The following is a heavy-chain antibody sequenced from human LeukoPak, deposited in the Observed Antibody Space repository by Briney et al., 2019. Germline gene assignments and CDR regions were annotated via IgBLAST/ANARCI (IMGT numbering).Heavy chain of an antibody. Sequence: PSETLSLTCTVSGGSISSGSYYWSWIRQPAGKGLEWIGRIYTSGSTNYNPSLKSRVTISVDTSKNQFSLKLSSVTAADMAVYYCARVDGSGSIWDYYYYYMDVWGKGTTVTVSS. J-gene: IGHJ6*03. CDR2: IYTSGST. CDR1: GGSISSGSYY. V-gene: IGHV4-61*02. D-gene: IGHD3-10*01. CDR3: ARVDGSGSIWDYYYYYMDV.